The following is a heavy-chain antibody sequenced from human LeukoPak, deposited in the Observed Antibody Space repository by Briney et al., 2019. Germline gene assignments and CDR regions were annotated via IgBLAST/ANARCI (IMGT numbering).Heavy chain of an antibody. Sequence: SPSETLSLTCTVSGYSISSGYYWGWIRQPPGKGLEWIGSIYHSGSTYYNPSLKSRVTISVDTSKNQFSLKLSSVTAADTAVYYCARGRGRGSYSPFKRYFDYWGQGTLVTVSS. CDR1: GYSISSGYY. V-gene: IGHV4-38-2*02. CDR3: ARGRGRGSYSPFKRYFDY. CDR2: IYHSGST. J-gene: IGHJ4*02. D-gene: IGHD1-26*01.